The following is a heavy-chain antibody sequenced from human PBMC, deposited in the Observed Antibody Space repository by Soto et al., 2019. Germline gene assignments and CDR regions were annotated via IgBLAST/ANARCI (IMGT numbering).Heavy chain of an antibody. CDR1: GGSIIRYY. CDR2: IYYSGST. CDR3: ARGLDSSGWYYYFDY. D-gene: IGHD6-19*01. V-gene: IGHV4-59*01. J-gene: IGHJ4*02. Sequence: SETLSLTCTVSGGSIIRYYWSWIRQPPGKGLEWIGYIYYSGSTNYNPSLKSRVTISVDTSKNQFSLKLSSVTAADTAVYYCARGLDSSGWYYYFDYWGQGTLVTVSS.